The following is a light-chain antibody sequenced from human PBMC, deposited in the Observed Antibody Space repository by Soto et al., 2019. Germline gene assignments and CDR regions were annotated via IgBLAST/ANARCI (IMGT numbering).Light chain of an antibody. J-gene: IGKJ4*01. CDR2: GAS. Sequence: EIVLTQSPGTLSLSPGDRATLSCRASQSVYSSYLAWYQQKPGQAPRLLIYGASSRATGIPDRFSGSGSGTDLTLTISRLESEDFAVYYCQQYGSSPLTFGGVTKVEIK. CDR3: QQYGSSPLT. V-gene: IGKV3-20*01. CDR1: QSVYSSY.